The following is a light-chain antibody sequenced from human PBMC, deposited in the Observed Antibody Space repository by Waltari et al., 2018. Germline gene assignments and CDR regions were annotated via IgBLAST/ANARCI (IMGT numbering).Light chain of an antibody. CDR3: QQYANSPLT. CDR1: PIITNNY. V-gene: IGKV3-20*01. Sequence: EIVLTQSPGALSLSPGGSATLSCRATPIITNNYLAWYQQKPGQAPRLIIFGASNRATGIPDRFSGSESGTDFTLTIYGLEPEDSAVYYCQQYANSPLTFGGGA. J-gene: IGKJ4*01. CDR2: GAS.